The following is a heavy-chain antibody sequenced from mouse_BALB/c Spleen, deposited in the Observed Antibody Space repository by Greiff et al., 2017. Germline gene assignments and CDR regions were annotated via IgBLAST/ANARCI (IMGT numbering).Heavy chain of an antibody. Sequence: DLVKPGASVKLSCNASGYTFTSYWINWIKQRPGQGLEWIGRIAPGSGSTYYNEMFKGKATLTVDTSSSTAYIQLSRLSSEDSAVYFCARGGLRRDYYAMDYWGQGTSVTVSS. CDR1: GYTFTSYW. CDR2: IAPGSGST. CDR3: ARGGLRRDYYAMDY. J-gene: IGHJ4*01. V-gene: IGHV1S41*01. D-gene: IGHD2-4*01.